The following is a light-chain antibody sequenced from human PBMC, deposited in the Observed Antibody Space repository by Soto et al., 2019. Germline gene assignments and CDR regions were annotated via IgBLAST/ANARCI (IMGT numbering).Light chain of an antibody. Sequence: QSALTQPRSVSGSPGQSVTISCTGTSSDVGGYSYVSWYQQHPGKAPKLMIYDVSKRPSGVPDRFSGSKSGNTASLTISGLQAEDEADYYCCSYAGSYRNVFGTGTKLTVL. CDR1: SSDVGGYSY. V-gene: IGLV2-11*01. J-gene: IGLJ1*01. CDR3: CSYAGSYRNV. CDR2: DVS.